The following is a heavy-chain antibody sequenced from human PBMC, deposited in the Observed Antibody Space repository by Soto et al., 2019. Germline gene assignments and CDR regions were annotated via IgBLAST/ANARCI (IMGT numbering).Heavy chain of an antibody. J-gene: IGHJ6*02. Sequence: QVQLVQSGAEVKKPGSSVKVSCKASGGTFSSYAISWVRQAPGQGLEWMGGIIPIFGTANYAQKFQGRVTITADESTSTAYMELNSLRSEDTAVYYCARSYSGYNYYYYGMDVWGQGTTVTVSS. CDR1: GGTFSSYA. V-gene: IGHV1-69*19. CDR3: ARSYSGYNYYYYGMDV. CDR2: IIPIFGTA. D-gene: IGHD5-12*01.